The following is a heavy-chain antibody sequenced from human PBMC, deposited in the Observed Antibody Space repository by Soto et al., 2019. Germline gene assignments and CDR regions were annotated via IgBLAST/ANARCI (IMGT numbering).Heavy chain of an antibody. J-gene: IGHJ4*02. V-gene: IGHV4-59*08. CDR3: ARGPYSSSRTDLDY. D-gene: IGHD6-13*01. Sequence: PSETPSLTCAVSGVSLFGDYWSWVRLPPGKGLEWIGSIYYAGDTTYHPSLQGRVTISVDTSKNHFSLKLSSVTAADTAMYYCARGPYSSSRTDLDYWGQGTQVTVSS. CDR1: GVSLFGDY. CDR2: IYYAGDT.